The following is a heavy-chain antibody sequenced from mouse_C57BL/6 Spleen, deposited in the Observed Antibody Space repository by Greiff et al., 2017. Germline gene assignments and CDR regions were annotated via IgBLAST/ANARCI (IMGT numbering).Heavy chain of an antibody. CDR3: AHDGYYEGVYAMDY. CDR2: IDPANGNT. J-gene: IGHJ4*01. D-gene: IGHD2-3*01. CDR1: GFNIKNTY. V-gene: IGHV14-3*01. Sequence: VQLKESVAELVRPGASVKLSCTASGFNIKNTYMHWVKQRPEQGLEWIGRIDPANGNTKYAPKFQGKAPITAYTASNTAYLQLSSLTSEDTAIYYCAHDGYYEGVYAMDYWGQGTSVTVSS.